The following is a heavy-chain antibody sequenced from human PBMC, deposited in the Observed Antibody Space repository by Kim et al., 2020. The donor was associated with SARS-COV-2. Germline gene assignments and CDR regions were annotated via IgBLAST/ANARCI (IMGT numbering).Heavy chain of an antibody. CDR2: ISWNSGSI. V-gene: IGHV3-9*01. CDR3: AKGAVAGPDGRVDY. D-gene: IGHD6-19*01. Sequence: GGSLRLSCAASGFTFDDYAMHWVRQAPGKGLEWVAGISWNSGSIGYADSVKGRFTISRDNAKNSLYLQMNSLRAEDTALYYWAKGAVAGPDGRVDYWGQGTLLTVSS. CDR1: GFTFDDYA. J-gene: IGHJ4*02.